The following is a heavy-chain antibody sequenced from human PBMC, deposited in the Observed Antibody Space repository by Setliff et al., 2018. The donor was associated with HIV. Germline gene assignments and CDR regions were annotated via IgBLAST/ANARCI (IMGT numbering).Heavy chain of an antibody. V-gene: IGHV3-74*01. CDR2: INSDGSTT. CDR3: AREGVHHNFWSGYTYYYGLDV. D-gene: IGHD3-3*01. Sequence: GGSLRLSCAASGFTFSSYWMHWVRQAPGKGLVWVSHINSDGSTTNYADSVKGRFTISRDNAKNTLYLEMNSLTAEDTAVYYCAREGVHHNFWSGYTYYYGLDVWGQGTTVTVSS. CDR1: GFTFSSYW. J-gene: IGHJ3*01.